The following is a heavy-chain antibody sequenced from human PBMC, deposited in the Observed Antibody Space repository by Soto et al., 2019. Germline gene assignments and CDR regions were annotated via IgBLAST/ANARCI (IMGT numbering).Heavy chain of an antibody. Sequence: GASVKVSCKASGYTFTGYYMHWVRQAPGQGLEWMGWISAYNGNTNYAQKPQGRVTMTTDTSTSTAYMELRSLRSDDTAVYYCARDQRSIAAAAASDYWGQGTLVTVSS. CDR3: ARDQRSIAAAAASDY. V-gene: IGHV1-18*04. CDR1: GYTFTGYY. D-gene: IGHD6-13*01. CDR2: ISAYNGNT. J-gene: IGHJ4*02.